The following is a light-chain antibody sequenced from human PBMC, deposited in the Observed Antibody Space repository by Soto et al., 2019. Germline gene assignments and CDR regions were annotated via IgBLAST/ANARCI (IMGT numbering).Light chain of an antibody. Sequence: QSALTQPASVSGSPGQSITISCTGTSSDVGGYNSVSWYQQHPGKAPKLIIYEISNRPSGVSNRFSGSKSGNTASLTISGLQAEDEADYCCSSYTSSVTYVFGTGTKVTVL. CDR2: EIS. CDR3: SSYTSSVTYV. J-gene: IGLJ1*01. V-gene: IGLV2-14*03. CDR1: SSDVGGYNS.